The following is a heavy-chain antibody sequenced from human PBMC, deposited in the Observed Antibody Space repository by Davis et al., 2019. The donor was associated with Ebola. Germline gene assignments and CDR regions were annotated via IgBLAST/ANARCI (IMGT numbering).Heavy chain of an antibody. J-gene: IGHJ6*02. D-gene: IGHD6-6*01. CDR2: INAGNGNT. CDR3: AEGRYSSSSLYYYYGMDV. CDR1: GYTFTSYA. Sequence: ASVKVSCKASGYTFTSYAMHWVRQAPGQRLEWMGWINAGNGNTNYAQKLQGRVTMTTDTSTSTAYMELSSLRSEDTAVYYCAEGRYSSSSLYYYYGMDVWGQGTTVTVSS. V-gene: IGHV1-3*01.